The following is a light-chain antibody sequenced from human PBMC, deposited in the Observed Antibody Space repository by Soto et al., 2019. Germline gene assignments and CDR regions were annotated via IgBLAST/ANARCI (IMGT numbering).Light chain of an antibody. Sequence: EIVLTQSPATLSLSPGERATLSCRASQSVSGYLAWYQQKPGQAPRLLIYDASNRATGIPPRFSGSGSGTDFTLTISSLETEDFAIYYCQQRDNWPPMYTFGQGTKLEIK. V-gene: IGKV3-11*01. CDR1: QSVSGY. CDR2: DAS. J-gene: IGKJ2*01. CDR3: QQRDNWPPMYT.